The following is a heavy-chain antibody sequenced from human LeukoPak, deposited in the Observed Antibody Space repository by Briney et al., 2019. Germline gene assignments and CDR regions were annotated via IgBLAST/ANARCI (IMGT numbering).Heavy chain of an antibody. CDR2: IIPILGIA. CDR3: ARGLFYCSGGSCFDY. Sequence: SVKVSCKASGYTFTSYAISWVRQAPGQGLEWMGRIIPILGIANYAQKFQGRVTITADKSTSTAYMELSSLRSEDTAVYYCARGLFYCSGGSCFDYWGQGTLVTVSS. V-gene: IGHV1-69*04. J-gene: IGHJ4*02. D-gene: IGHD2-15*01. CDR1: GYTFTSYA.